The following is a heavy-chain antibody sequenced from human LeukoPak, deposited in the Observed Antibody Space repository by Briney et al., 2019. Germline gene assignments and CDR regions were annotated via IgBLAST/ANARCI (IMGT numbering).Heavy chain of an antibody. CDR1: GFTFSIYA. Sequence: PGGSLRLSCAASGFTFSIYAMHWVRQAPGKGLEWVAVISYDGSNKYYADSVKGRFTISRDNSKNTLYLQMNSLRAEDTAVYYCASMIVYAFDIWGQGTMVTVSS. V-gene: IGHV3-30-3*01. CDR2: ISYDGSNK. D-gene: IGHD3-22*01. CDR3: ASMIVYAFDI. J-gene: IGHJ3*02.